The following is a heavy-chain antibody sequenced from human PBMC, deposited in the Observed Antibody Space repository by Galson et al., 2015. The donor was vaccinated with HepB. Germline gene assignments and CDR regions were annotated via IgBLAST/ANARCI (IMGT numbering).Heavy chain of an antibody. CDR3: TTARYYDFWRARGDFDY. D-gene: IGHD3-3*01. V-gene: IGHV3-15*01. J-gene: IGHJ4*02. CDR2: IKSKTDGGTT. CDR1: GFTFSNAW. Sequence: SLRLSCAASGFTFSNAWMSWVRQAPGKGLEWVGRIKSKTDGGTTDYAAPVKGRFTISRDDSKNTLYLQMNSLKTEDTAVYYCTTARYYDFWRARGDFDYWGQGTLVTVSS.